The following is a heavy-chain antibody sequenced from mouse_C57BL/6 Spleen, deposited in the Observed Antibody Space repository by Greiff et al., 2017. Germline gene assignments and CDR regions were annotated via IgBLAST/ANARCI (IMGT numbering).Heavy chain of an antibody. J-gene: IGHJ1*03. V-gene: IGHV1-61*01. CDR2: IYPSDSET. CDR1: GYTFTSYW. CDR3: ARGAYSNFV. D-gene: IGHD2-5*01. Sequence: VQLQQPGAELVRPGSSVKLSCKASGYTFTSYWMDWVKQRPGQGLEWIGNIYPSDSETHYNQKFKDKATLTVDKSSSTAYMQLSSLTSEDSAVYYCARGAYSNFVWGTGTTVTVSS.